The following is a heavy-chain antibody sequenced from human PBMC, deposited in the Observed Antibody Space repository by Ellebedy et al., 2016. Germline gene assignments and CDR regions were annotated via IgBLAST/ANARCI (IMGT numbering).Heavy chain of an antibody. V-gene: IGHV1-2*04. Sequence: ASVKVSCKASGYTFTGYYMHWVRQAPGQGLEWMGWINPNSGGTNYAQKFQGWVTMTRDKSISTAYMELSRLRSDETAVYYCARGKYCSSTSCYDYYYYGMDVWGQGTTVTVSS. CDR2: INPNSGGT. J-gene: IGHJ6*02. CDR3: ARGKYCSSTSCYDYYYYGMDV. D-gene: IGHD2-2*01. CDR1: GYTFTGYY.